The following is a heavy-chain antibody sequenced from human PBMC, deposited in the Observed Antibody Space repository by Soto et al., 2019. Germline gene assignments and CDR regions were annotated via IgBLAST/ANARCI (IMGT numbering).Heavy chain of an antibody. CDR3: VRAIGHYGMDV. CDR2: INSDGSST. D-gene: IGHD3-22*01. J-gene: IGHJ6*02. Sequence: GGPLRLSCVASGFIFSNCWMHWVRQAPGMGLVWVSHINSDGSSTTYADSVKGRFTISRDNAKNTLYLQMNSLRAEDTAVYYCVRAIGHYGMDVWGRGTTVTVS. V-gene: IGHV3-74*01. CDR1: GFIFSNCW.